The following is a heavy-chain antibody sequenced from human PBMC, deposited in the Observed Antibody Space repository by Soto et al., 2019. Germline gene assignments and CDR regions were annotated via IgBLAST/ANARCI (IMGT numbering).Heavy chain of an antibody. CDR3: AKVGFAMADPYYFDY. CDR2: ISGRGGST. V-gene: IGHV3-23*01. D-gene: IGHD6-19*01. J-gene: IGHJ4*02. CDR1: GFTFSSYA. Sequence: EVRLLESGGGLLQPGRSLRLSCAASGFTFSSYAMSWVRQAPGKGLEWVSAISGRGGSTFYTDSVRGRFTISRDNSENTVYMQMSSLSVEDTAVYFCAKVGFAMADPYYFDYWGQGTLVTVSS.